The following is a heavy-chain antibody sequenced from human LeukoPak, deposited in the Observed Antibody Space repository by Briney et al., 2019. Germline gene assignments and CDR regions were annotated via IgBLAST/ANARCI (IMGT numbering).Heavy chain of an antibody. J-gene: IGHJ4*02. CDR3: ASAAYYDSSGYYPLGFDY. D-gene: IGHD3-22*01. CDR2: INPSGGST. CDR1: GYTFTSYY. Sequence: ASVKVSCKASGYTFTSYYMHWVRQAPGQGLEWMGIINPSGGSTSYAQKFQGGVTMTRDTSTSTVYMELSSLRSEDTAVYYCASAAYYDSSGYYPLGFDYWGQGTLVTVSS. V-gene: IGHV1-46*01.